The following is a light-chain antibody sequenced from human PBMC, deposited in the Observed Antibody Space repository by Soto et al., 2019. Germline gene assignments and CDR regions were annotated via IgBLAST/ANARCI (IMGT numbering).Light chain of an antibody. CDR3: QQYGSSGT. CDR1: QSVSGY. V-gene: IGKV3-11*01. J-gene: IGKJ1*01. CDR2: DAS. Sequence: EIVLTQSPATLSLSPGERATLSCRASQSVSGYLTWYQQKPGQAPRLLIYDASNRATGIPARFSGSGSGTDFTLTISSLEPEDFAVYYCQQYGSSGTFGQGTKVDIK.